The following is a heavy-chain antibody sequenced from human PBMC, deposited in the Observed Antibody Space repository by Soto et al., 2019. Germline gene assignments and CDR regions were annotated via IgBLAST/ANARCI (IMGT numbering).Heavy chain of an antibody. CDR3: ARDRGYCNGGSCYYMDV. CDR1: GFTFSSYD. V-gene: IGHV3-48*02. CDR2: ISTSSRAI. Sequence: EVQLVESGGGLVQPGGSLRLSCAASGFTFSSYDMNWVRQAPGKGLEWISYISTSSRAIHYADSVKGRFTIFRDNVKNSLYLQMNSLRDEDTAVYYCARDRGYCNGGSCYYMDVWGKGTTGTVSS. D-gene: IGHD2-15*01. J-gene: IGHJ6*03.